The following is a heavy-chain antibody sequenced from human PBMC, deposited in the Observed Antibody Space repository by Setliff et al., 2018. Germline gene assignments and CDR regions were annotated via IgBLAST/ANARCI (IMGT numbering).Heavy chain of an antibody. J-gene: IGHJ6*03. CDR1: GGSIGHYY. D-gene: IGHD3-22*01. CDR2: VYTSGST. Sequence: SETLSLTCNVSGGSIGHYYWNWIRQPPGKGLEWIGYVYTSGSTNYNPSLKSRVTISVDTSKNQLSLRLTSVTAADTAVYYCARAGRNNYDSSGYYYDLYYYNYMDVWGKGTTVTVSS. V-gene: IGHV4-4*08. CDR3: ARAGRNNYDSSGYYYDLYYYNYMDV.